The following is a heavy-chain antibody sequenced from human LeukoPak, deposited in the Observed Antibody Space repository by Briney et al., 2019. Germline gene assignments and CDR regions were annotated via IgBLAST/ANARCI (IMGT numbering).Heavy chain of an antibody. CDR1: GGSFSGYY. V-gene: IGHV3-66*01. CDR2: IYSGGNT. J-gene: IGHJ6*02. CDR3: ARDLYGDYEGYYYYYYGMDV. D-gene: IGHD4-17*01. Sequence: PSETLSLTCAVYGGSFSGYYWSWIRQPPGKGLEWVSVIYSGGNTYYADSVKGRFTISRDNSKNTLYLQMNSLRAEDTAVYYCARDLYGDYEGYYYYYYGMDVWGQGTTVTVSS.